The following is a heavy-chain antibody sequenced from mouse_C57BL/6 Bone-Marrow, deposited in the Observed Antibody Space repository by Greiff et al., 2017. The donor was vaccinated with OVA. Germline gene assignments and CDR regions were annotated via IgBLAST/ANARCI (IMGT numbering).Heavy chain of an antibody. V-gene: IGHV1-80*01. CDR3: ARSNYYGSSPLDY. CDR1: GYAFSSYW. Sequence: QVQLQQSGAELVKPGASVKISCKASGYAFSSYWMNWVKQRPGKGLEWIGQIYPGDGDTNYNGKFKGKATLTADKSSSTAYMQLSSLTSEDSAVYCGARSNYYGSSPLDYWGQGTTLTVSS. CDR2: IYPGDGDT. D-gene: IGHD1-1*01. J-gene: IGHJ2*01.